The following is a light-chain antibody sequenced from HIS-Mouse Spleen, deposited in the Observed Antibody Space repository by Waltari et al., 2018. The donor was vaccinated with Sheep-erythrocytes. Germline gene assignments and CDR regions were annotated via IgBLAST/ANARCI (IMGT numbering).Light chain of an antibody. CDR2: DVS. CDR1: SRDVGGYNH. J-gene: IGLJ2*01. CDR3: CSYAGSYTVV. Sequence: QSALTHPRSVPGSPGQSVTISCTGTSRDVGGYNHAAWYQHQPGTAPKLMIYDVSKRPAGVPDRFSGSKSGNTASLTISGLQAEDEADYYCCSYAGSYTVVFGGGTKLTVL. V-gene: IGLV2-11*01.